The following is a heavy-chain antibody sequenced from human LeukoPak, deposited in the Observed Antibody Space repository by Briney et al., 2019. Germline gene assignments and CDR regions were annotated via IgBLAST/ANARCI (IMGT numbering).Heavy chain of an antibody. CDR1: GFTFSSYA. J-gene: IGHJ4*02. V-gene: IGHV3-23*01. D-gene: IGHD5-18*01. Sequence: GGSLRLSCAASGFTFSSYAMSWVRQAPGKGLEWVSAISGSGGSTYYADSVKGRFTISRDNAKNPLYLQMNSLRAEDTAVYYCARDRWGYSYGGDWGQGTLVTVSS. CDR2: ISGSGGST. CDR3: ARDRWGYSYGGD.